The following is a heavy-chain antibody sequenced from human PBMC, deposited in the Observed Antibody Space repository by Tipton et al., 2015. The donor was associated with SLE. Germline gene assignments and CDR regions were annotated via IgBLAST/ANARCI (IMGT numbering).Heavy chain of an antibody. CDR1: GFTFNNFW. Sequence: SLRLSCVVSGFTFNNFWVHGVRQAPGKGLVWVSRVNGDGSDTTYADPVKGRFTISRDNAKNTLYLPMNSLRAEDTAVYYCVRTMTGGYFDYWGQGTLVTVSS. V-gene: IGHV3-74*01. D-gene: IGHD1-14*01. CDR2: VNGDGSDT. J-gene: IGHJ4*02. CDR3: VRTMTGGYFDY.